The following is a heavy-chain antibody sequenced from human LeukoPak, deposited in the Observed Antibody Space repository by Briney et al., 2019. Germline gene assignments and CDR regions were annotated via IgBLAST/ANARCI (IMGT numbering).Heavy chain of an antibody. D-gene: IGHD3-3*01. CDR3: ARDNRDFWSGYYTAAFDY. J-gene: IGHJ4*02. V-gene: IGHV4-39*07. CDR1: GGSISSSSYY. CDR2: IYYSGST. Sequence: SETLSLTCTVSGGSISSSSYYWGWIRQPPGKGLEWIGSIYYSGSTYYNPSLKSRVTISVDTSKNQFSLKLSSVTAADTAVYYCARDNRDFWSGYYTAAFDYWGQGTLVTVSS.